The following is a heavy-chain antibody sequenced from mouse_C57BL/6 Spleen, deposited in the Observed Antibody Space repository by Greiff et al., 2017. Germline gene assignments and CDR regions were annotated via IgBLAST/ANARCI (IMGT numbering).Heavy chain of an antibody. Sequence: EVQLQQSGPELVKPGASVQISCKASGYTFTDYYMNWVKQSHGKILEWIGDINPNNGGTSYNQKFKGKATLTVDKSSSTAYMELRSLTSEDSAVYYCARGDYYGSSPHWYFDVWGTGTTVTVSS. CDR2: INPNNGGT. J-gene: IGHJ1*03. V-gene: IGHV1-26*01. CDR1: GYTFTDYY. D-gene: IGHD1-1*01. CDR3: ARGDYYGSSPHWYFDV.